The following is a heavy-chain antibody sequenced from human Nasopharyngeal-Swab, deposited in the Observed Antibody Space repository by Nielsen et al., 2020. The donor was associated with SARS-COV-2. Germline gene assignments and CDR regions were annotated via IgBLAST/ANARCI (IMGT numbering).Heavy chain of an antibody. CDR2: IKQDGSEK. V-gene: IGHV3-7*01. J-gene: IGHJ4*02. Sequence: RQPPGKGLEWVANIKQDGSEKYYVDSVKGRFTISRDNAKNSLYLQMNSLRAEDTAVYYCSRGDRSSGYWGQGTLVTVSS. D-gene: IGHD5/OR15-5a*01. CDR3: SRGDRSSGY.